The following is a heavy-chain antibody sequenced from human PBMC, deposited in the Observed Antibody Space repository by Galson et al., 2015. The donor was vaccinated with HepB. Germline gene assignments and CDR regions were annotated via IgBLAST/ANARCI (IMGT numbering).Heavy chain of an antibody. CDR3: ATGDTYSDH. D-gene: IGHD5-18*01. V-gene: IGHV5-51*03. CDR1: VYIFTNYW. Sequence: QSGAEVKKPGESLKISCTGSVYIFTNYWIGWVRQMPGKGLEWMGIIYAGDSDTTYNPSFQGQVTISADKSISTAYLQWSSLKASDTVTYYCATGDTYSDHWGQGTLVTVSS. CDR2: IYAGDSDT. J-gene: IGHJ4*02.